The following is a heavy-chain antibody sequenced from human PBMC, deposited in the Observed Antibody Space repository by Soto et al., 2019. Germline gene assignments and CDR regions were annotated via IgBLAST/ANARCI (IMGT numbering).Heavy chain of an antibody. CDR1: GYTFTSYA. J-gene: IGHJ6*02. Sequence: ASVKVSCKASGYTFTSYAMNWVRQAPGQGLEWMGWINTNTGNPTYAQGFTGRFVFSLDTSVSTAYLQICSLKAEDTAVYYCAREQSHCSSTSCYYYYGMDVWGQGTTVTVSS. CDR2: INTNTGNP. V-gene: IGHV7-4-1*01. CDR3: AREQSHCSSTSCYYYYGMDV. D-gene: IGHD2-2*01.